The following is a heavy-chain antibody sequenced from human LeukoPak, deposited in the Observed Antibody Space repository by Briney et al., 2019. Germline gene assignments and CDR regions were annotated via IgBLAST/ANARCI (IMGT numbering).Heavy chain of an antibody. J-gene: IGHJ4*02. CDR3: ARGENTYIDY. D-gene: IGHD3-16*01. CDR1: GFTFSIYW. Sequence: GGSLRLSCAASGFTFSIYWMHWVRQAPGKGLVWVSRISSEGSSTTYADSVKGRFAISRDNAKDTLYLQMNSLRAEDTAVYYCARGENTYIDYWGQGTLVTVSS. V-gene: IGHV3-74*01. CDR2: ISSEGSST.